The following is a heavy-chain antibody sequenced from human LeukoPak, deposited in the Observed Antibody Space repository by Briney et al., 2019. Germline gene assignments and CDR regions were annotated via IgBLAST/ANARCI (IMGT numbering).Heavy chain of an antibody. D-gene: IGHD2-15*01. Sequence: GGSLKLSCAASGLQYKFWMSWVRQAPGKGLEWVATIKYDGSERNDVDSVKGRFTIFRDNATISVSLQMNSLRAEDTAVYYCASQQDLEYTLSSGGYYFDSWGQGIQVTVSS. CDR3: ASQQDLEYTLSSGGYYFDS. CDR1: GLQYKFW. V-gene: IGHV3-7*01. CDR2: IKYDGSER. J-gene: IGHJ4*02.